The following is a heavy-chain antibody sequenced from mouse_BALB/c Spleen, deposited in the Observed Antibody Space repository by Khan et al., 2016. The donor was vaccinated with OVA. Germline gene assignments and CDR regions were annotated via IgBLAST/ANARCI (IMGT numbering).Heavy chain of an antibody. CDR3: GRPSYDPRNCEG. D-gene: IGHD2-10*02. V-gene: IGHV14-3*02. CDR1: GFNIQDTY. CDR2: ITPANGNT. J-gene: IGHJ1*01. Sequence: VQLKQSGAELVKPGASVQLSCTASGFNIQDTYIHWVKQRPKQGLEWIGRITPANGNTEYDPTFQGKATMRADTSSHTAYLQLSSLTSGDTAVYYCGRPSYDPRNCEGWGAGTTVTVAS.